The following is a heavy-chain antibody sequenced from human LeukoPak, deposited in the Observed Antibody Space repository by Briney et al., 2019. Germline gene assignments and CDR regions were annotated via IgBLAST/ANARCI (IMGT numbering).Heavy chain of an antibody. CDR2: IWYDGSNK. Sequence: GGSLRLSCAASGFTFSSYGMHWVRQAPGKGLEWVAVIWYDGSNKYYADSVKGRYTISRDNSKNTLYLQMNSLRAEDTAVYYCARDQNYYGLDVWGQGTTVTVSS. J-gene: IGHJ6*02. CDR3: ARDQNYYGLDV. CDR1: GFTFSSYG. V-gene: IGHV3-33*01.